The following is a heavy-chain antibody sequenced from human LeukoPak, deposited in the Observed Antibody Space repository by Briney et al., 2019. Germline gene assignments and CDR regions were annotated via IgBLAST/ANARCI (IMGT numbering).Heavy chain of an antibody. CDR2: INHSGST. D-gene: IGHD5-24*01. Sequence: SETLSLTCAVYGGSFSGYYWSWIRQPPGKGLEWIGKINHSGSTNYNPSLKSRVTISVDTSKNQFSLKLSSVTAADTAVYYCARAAGRWLQLRILDYWGQGTLVTVSS. V-gene: IGHV4-34*01. J-gene: IGHJ4*02. CDR3: ARAAGRWLQLRILDY. CDR1: GGSFSGYY.